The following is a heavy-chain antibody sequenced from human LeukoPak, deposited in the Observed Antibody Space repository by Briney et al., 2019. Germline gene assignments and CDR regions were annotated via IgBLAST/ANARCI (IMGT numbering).Heavy chain of an antibody. J-gene: IGHJ4*02. Sequence: GGSLRLSCAASGFTFDNYRMSWVRRAPGKGLEWVSTVNADGGNTYYADSVKGRFTISRDNSKSTLILQMNSLRVEDTALYYCTKRVKYGGTWDHFADWGQGTLVTVSS. V-gene: IGHV3-23*01. CDR2: VNADGGNT. CDR1: GFTFDNYR. CDR3: TKRVKYGGTWDHFAD. D-gene: IGHD1-26*01.